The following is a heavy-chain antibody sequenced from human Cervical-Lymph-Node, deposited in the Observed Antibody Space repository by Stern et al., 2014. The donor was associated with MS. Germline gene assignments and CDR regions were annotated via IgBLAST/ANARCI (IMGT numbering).Heavy chain of an antibody. CDR2: INPEDSET. CDR3: ARHVIQVWYFDL. CDR1: EYSFNNFW. D-gene: IGHD5-18*01. J-gene: IGHJ2*01. V-gene: IGHV5-51*01. Sequence: VQLVESGAEVKKPGDSLKISCKGSEYSFNNFWIGWVRQKPGKGLEWMGMINPEDSETRYSPSFRGQVTISADKSINTTYLQWASLKASDTAMYFCARHVIQVWYFDLWGLGTRVSVSS.